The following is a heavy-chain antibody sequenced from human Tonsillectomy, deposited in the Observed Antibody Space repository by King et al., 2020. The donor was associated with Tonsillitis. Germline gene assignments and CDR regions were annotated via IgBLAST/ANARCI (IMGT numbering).Heavy chain of an antibody. J-gene: IGHJ4*02. CDR2: ISGGGGST. Sequence: VQLVESGGGLVQPGGSLRLSCAASGFTFSNYDMNWVRQAPGKGLEWVATISGGGGSTYYADPVKGRVTITRRNSKNTLYLQLNSLRAEDTAVYYCSKPPLNITVVWPFAYWRRRTLVTLLS. CDR3: SKPPLNITVVWPFAY. D-gene: IGHD2/OR15-2a*01. V-gene: IGHV3-23*04. CDR1: GFTFSNYD.